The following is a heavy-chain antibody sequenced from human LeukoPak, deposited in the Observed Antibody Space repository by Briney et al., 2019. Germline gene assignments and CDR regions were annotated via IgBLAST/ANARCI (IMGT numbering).Heavy chain of an antibody. Sequence: GASVKVSCKASSYTFTRYGISWVRQAPGQGLEWMGWISGSNGNTNYAQKFLGRVTMTADTSTSTAYMELRSLTSDDAAVYYCARSGRGTSYYFDLWGQGTLVTVSS. V-gene: IGHV1-18*01. CDR3: ARSGRGTSYYFDL. D-gene: IGHD5-12*01. CDR2: ISGSNGNT. J-gene: IGHJ4*02. CDR1: SYTFTRYG.